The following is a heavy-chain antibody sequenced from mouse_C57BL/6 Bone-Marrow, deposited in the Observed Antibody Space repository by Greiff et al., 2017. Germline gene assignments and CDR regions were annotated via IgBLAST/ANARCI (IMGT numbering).Heavy chain of an antibody. J-gene: IGHJ4*01. V-gene: IGHV5-4*03. CDR2: ISDGGSYT. Sequence: EVKLMESGGGLVKPGGSLKLSCAASGFTFSSYAMSWVRQTPEKRLEWVATISDGGSYTNYPDNVKGRFTISRDNAKNNLYLQMSHLNSEDTAMYYCARVLLYYYAMDYWGQGTSVTVSS. CDR1: GFTFSSYA. CDR3: ARVLLYYYAMDY.